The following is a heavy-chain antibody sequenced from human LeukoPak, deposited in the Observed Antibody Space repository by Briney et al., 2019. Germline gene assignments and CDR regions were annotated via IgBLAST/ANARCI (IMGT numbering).Heavy chain of an antibody. CDR3: ARGSSSSLSAFDI. D-gene: IGHD6-13*01. CDR1: GGSFSGYY. V-gene: IGHV4-34*01. Sequence: SESLSLTCAVYGGSFSGYYWSWIRQPPGKGLEWIGEINHSGSTNYNPSLKSRVTISVDTSKNQFSLKLSSVTAADTAVYYCARGSSSSLSAFDIWGQGTMVTVSS. CDR2: INHSGST. J-gene: IGHJ3*02.